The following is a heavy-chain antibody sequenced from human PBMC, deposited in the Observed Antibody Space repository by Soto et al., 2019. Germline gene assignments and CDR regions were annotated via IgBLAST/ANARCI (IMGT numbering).Heavy chain of an antibody. D-gene: IGHD1-26*01. Sequence: PSETLSLTCTVSGGSISSGGYYWSWIRQHPGKGLEWIGYIYYSGSTYYNPSLKSRVTTSVDTSKNQFSLKLSSVTAADTAVYYCARAPDVVGRADGNYYFDIWGHGTMVTVSS. V-gene: IGHV4-31*03. CDR1: GGSISSGGYY. J-gene: IGHJ3*02. CDR3: ARAPDVVGRADGNYYFDI. CDR2: IYYSGST.